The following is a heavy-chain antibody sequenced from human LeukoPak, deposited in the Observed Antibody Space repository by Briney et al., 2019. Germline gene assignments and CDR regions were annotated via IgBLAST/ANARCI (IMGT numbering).Heavy chain of an antibody. CDR1: GGSISSGGYS. D-gene: IGHD7-27*01. J-gene: IGHJ5*02. Sequence: PSETLSLTCAVSGGSISSGGYSRSWIRQPPGKGLEWIGYIYHSGSTYYNPSLKSRVTISVDRSKNQFSLKLSSVTAADTAVYYCARGGKRASVTGDLWGWFDPWGQGTLVTVSS. CDR3: ARGGKRASVTGDLWGWFDP. CDR2: IYHSGST. V-gene: IGHV4-30-2*01.